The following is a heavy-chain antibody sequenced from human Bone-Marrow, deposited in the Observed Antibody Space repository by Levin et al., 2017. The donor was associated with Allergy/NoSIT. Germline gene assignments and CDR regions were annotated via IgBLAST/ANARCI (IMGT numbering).Heavy chain of an antibody. CDR2: IYNSGRI. CDR3: ARISCSSTSCYALDD. CDR1: GGSITTYY. D-gene: IGHD2-2*01. J-gene: IGHJ4*02. V-gene: IGHV4-59*01. Sequence: ESLKISCTISGGSITTYYWSWVRQPPGKGLEWIGYIYNSGRINYNPSLKSRLTISIDPSKNQFSLRLSSVTAADTAVYYCARISCSSTSCYALDDWGQGTLVTVSS.